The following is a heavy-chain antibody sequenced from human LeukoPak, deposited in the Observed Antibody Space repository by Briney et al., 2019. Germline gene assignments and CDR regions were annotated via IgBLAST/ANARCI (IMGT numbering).Heavy chain of an antibody. J-gene: IGHJ4*02. CDR1: GYPFTIFD. V-gene: IGHV1-69*04. D-gene: IGHD1-26*01. CDR2: IIPILGIA. Sequence: SVKVSCKASGYPFTIFDINWVRQAPGQGLEWMGRIIPILGIANYAQKFQGRVTITADKSTSTAYMEPSSLRSEDTAVYYCARRVGATSEEVHFDYWGQGTLVTVSS. CDR3: ARRVGATSEEVHFDY.